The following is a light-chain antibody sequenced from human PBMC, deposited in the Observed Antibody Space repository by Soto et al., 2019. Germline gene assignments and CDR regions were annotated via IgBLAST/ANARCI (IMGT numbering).Light chain of an antibody. Sequence: DIVMTQSPDSLAVSLGERATINCKSSQTVLYSSNNKNYLAWYQQKPGQPPKLLIYWASTRQSGVPARFSGSGSGTDFTLTISSLQAEDVAVYYCQQYYSTPLTFGGGTKVELK. CDR3: QQYYSTPLT. V-gene: IGKV4-1*01. CDR1: QTVLYSSNNKNY. J-gene: IGKJ4*01. CDR2: WAS.